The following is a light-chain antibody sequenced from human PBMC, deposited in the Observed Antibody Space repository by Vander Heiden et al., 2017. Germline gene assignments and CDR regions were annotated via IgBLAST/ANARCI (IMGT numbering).Light chain of an antibody. V-gene: IGKV4-1*01. Sequence: IMMTQSPDSLAVPLGARSTINSKSSQSVLYSSSNKNYLAWFQQKPGQPPKLLIYWASTRESGVPDRFSGGGSGTDCTLTISSLQAEDGAVYYCQQYYSTPRTFGQVTKVEIK. CDR1: QSVLYSSSNKNY. CDR2: WAS. J-gene: IGKJ1*01. CDR3: QQYYSTPRT.